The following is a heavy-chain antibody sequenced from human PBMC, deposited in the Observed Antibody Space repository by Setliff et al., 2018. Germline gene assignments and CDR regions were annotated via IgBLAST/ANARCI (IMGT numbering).Heavy chain of an antibody. Sequence: PGGSLRLSCAASGFTFSSYWMHWVRQAPGKGLVWVSRINTDGSSTSYADSVKGRFTISRDNAKNSLYLQMNSLRAEDTAVYYCARDQVGATYYPYYYYYYMDVWGKGTTVTVSS. CDR2: INTDGSST. D-gene: IGHD1-26*01. V-gene: IGHV3-74*01. CDR1: GFTFSSYW. CDR3: ARDQVGATYYPYYYYYYMDV. J-gene: IGHJ6*03.